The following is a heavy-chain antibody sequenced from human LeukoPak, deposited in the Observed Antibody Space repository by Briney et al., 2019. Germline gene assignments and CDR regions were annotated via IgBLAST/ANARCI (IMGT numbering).Heavy chain of an antibody. CDR3: ARGYSSSWWKNQDAFDI. V-gene: IGHV1-18*01. CDR1: GYTFTSYG. D-gene: IGHD6-13*01. J-gene: IGHJ3*02. Sequence: ASVKVSCKASGYTFTSYGISWVRQAPGQGLEWMGWISANNGYTKYTQKLQGRVSMTTDTSTRTAYMELRSLRSEDTAVYYCARGYSSSWWKNQDAFDIWGQGTMVTVSS. CDR2: ISANNGYT.